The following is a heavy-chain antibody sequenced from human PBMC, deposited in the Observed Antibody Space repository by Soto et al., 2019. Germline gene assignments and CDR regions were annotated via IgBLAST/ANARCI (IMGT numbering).Heavy chain of an antibody. V-gene: IGHV4-34*01. CDR2: INHSGST. Sequence: PSETLSLTCAVYGGSFSGYYWGWIRQPPGKGLEWIGEINHSGSTNYNPSLKSRVTISVDTSKNQFSLKLSSVTAADTAVYYCARSPPPYGAPDYWGQGTLVTVSS. CDR3: ARSPPPYGAPDY. CDR1: GGSFSGYY. J-gene: IGHJ4*02. D-gene: IGHD4-17*01.